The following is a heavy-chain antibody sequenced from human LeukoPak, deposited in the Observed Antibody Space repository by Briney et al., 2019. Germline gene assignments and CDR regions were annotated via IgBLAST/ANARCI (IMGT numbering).Heavy chain of an antibody. CDR1: GFTFSNAW. J-gene: IGHJ3*02. CDR3: SRDRDAFDI. V-gene: IGHV3-7*01. CDR2: IKQDESEI. Sequence: GGSLRLSCAASGFTFSNAWMSWVRQAPGKGLEWVANIKQDESEIYYVDSVKGRFTISRDNAKNSLFLQMNSLRAEDTAVYYCSRDRDAFDIWGQGTVVTVSS.